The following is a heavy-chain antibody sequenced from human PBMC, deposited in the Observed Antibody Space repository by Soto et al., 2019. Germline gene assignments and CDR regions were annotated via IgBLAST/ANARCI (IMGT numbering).Heavy chain of an antibody. Sequence: GGSLRFSCAASGFTFSSYSMNWVRQAPGKGLEWVSSISSSSSYIYYADSVKGRFTISRDNAKNSLYLQMNSLRAEDTAVYYCAREATTVVTSRTFDYWGQGTLVTVSS. CDR1: GFTFSSYS. CDR2: ISSSSSYI. CDR3: AREATTVVTSRTFDY. V-gene: IGHV3-21*01. J-gene: IGHJ4*02. D-gene: IGHD4-17*01.